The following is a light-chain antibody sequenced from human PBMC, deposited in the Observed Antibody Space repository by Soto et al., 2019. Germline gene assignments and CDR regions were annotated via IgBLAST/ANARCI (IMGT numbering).Light chain of an antibody. V-gene: IGLV2-11*01. Sequence: QSALTQPRSVSGSPGQSVTISCTGTSSDVGGYNSVSWYQQHPSKAPRLMIYDVSKRPSGVPDRFFGSKSGSTASLTISGLQAEDEADYYCCSYAGSYNWVFGGGTKVTVL. J-gene: IGLJ3*02. CDR2: DVS. CDR1: SSDVGGYNS. CDR3: CSYAGSYNWV.